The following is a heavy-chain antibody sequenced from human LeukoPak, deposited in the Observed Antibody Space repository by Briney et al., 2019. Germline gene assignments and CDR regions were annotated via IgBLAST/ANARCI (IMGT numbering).Heavy chain of an antibody. CDR1: GFTFSSYA. J-gene: IGHJ4*02. Sequence: GESLRLSCAASGFTFSSYAMSWVRQAPGKGLEWVSAINGSGGSTYYADSVKGRFTISRDDSKNTLYLQMNSLRAEDTAVYYCAKDRDGYTPDYWGQGTLVTVSS. V-gene: IGHV3-23*01. D-gene: IGHD5-24*01. CDR2: INGSGGST. CDR3: AKDRDGYTPDY.